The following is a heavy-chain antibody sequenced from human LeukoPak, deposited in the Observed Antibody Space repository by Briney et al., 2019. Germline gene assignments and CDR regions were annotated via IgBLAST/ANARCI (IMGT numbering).Heavy chain of an antibody. V-gene: IGHV1-69*04. D-gene: IGHD3-22*01. J-gene: IGHJ3*02. CDR2: IIPILGTA. CDR3: ARDQGARMIVVVDDAFDI. Sequence: ASVKVSFKASGGTFSSYAISWVRQAPGQGVEWRGRIIPILGTANYAQKFQGRVTITADKSTSTAYMELSSLRSEDTAVYYCARDQGARMIVVVDDAFDIWGQGTMVTVSS. CDR1: GGTFSSYA.